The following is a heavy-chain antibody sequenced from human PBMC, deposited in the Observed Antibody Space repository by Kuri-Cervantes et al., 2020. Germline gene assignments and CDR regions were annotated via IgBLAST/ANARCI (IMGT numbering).Heavy chain of an antibody. V-gene: IGHV3-11*01. J-gene: IGHJ4*02. D-gene: IGHD3-16*01. Sequence: GESLKISCAASGFTFSDYYMSWIRQAPGKGLEWVSYISSSGSTIYYADSVKGRFTISRDNAKNSLYLQMNSLRAEDTALYYCAKVGAYDYVWGSYFDYWGQGTLVTVSS. CDR1: GFTFSDYY. CDR3: AKVGAYDYVWGSYFDY. CDR2: ISSSGSTI.